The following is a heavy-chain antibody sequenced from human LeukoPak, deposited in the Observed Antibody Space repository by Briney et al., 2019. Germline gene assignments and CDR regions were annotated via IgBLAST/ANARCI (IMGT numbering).Heavy chain of an antibody. CDR1: GGSISSGSYY. J-gene: IGHJ4*02. CDR2: IYTSGST. Sequence: SQNLSLTCTVSGGSISSGSYYWSWIRQPAGKGLEWIGRIYTSGSTNYNPSLKSRDTISVDTSKNQFSLKLSSVTAADTAVYYCARSYDFWSGGTDYWGQGTLVTVSS. D-gene: IGHD3-3*01. CDR3: ARSYDFWSGGTDY. V-gene: IGHV4-61*02.